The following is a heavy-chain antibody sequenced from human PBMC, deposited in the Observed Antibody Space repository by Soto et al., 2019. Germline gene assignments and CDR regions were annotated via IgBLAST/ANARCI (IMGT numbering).Heavy chain of an antibody. Sequence: XGCLRVSSAASGLTFNDYSMSWVRQAPGKGLEWVAGSSGSGGSTYFAESVKGRFTISRDNSKNTLYLQMNSLRADDTAVYYCAKGTLSVVNPFAFDDWGQGNLVTLPS. CDR1: GLTFNDYS. J-gene: IGHJ4*02. CDR2: SSGSGGST. D-gene: IGHD3-22*01. V-gene: IGHV3-23*01. CDR3: AKGTLSVVNPFAFDD.